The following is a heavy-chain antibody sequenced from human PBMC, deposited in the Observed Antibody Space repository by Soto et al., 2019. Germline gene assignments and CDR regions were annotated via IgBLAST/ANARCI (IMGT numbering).Heavy chain of an antibody. Sequence: VASVKVSCKASGYTLTYRYLHWVRQATGQGLEWMGWMNPNSGNTGYAQKFQGRVTMTRNTSISTAYMELSSLRSEDTAVYYCARGPSRRGFFGYCISTSCPNWFDPWGQGTLVTVSS. CDR1: GYTLTYRY. CDR2: MNPNSGNT. J-gene: IGHJ5*02. V-gene: IGHV1-8*02. D-gene: IGHD2-2*03. CDR3: ARGPSRRGFFGYCISTSCPNWFDP.